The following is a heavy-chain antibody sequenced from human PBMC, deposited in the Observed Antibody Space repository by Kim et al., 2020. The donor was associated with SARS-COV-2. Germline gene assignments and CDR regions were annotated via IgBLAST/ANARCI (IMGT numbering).Heavy chain of an antibody. CDR2: IHPGNGNT. D-gene: IGHD3-16*01. CDR1: GYSFGNYG. V-gene: IGHV1-3*01. Sequence: ASVKVSCKASGYSFGNYGMHWVRQAPGQRLEWMGWIHPGNGNTRYPQNFQGRFTITRDMSANTVYMQLNNLRSEDTAVYYCARVWGGIALMDVWGQGTTVTVSS. CDR3: ARVWGGIALMDV. J-gene: IGHJ6*02.